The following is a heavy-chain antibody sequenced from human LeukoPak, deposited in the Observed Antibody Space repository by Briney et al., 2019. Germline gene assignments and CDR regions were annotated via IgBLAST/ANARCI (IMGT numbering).Heavy chain of an antibody. CDR2: ISWKSISI. CDR3: AREIRLAIVVVTATHSFDY. D-gene: IGHD2-21*02. CDR1: GFTLEDYA. J-gene: IGHJ4*02. V-gene: IGHV3-9*01. Sequence: RRSPRLSCAASGFTLEDYAMRWVPQAPRKSLEWVSGISWKSISISYADSVKGRFTIHRKNAKNTLHLQMNRLRAEDPAVYYCAREIRLAIVVVTATHSFDYWGQGTLVTVSS.